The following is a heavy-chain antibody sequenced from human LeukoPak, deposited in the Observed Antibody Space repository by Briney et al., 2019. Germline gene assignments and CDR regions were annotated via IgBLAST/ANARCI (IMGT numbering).Heavy chain of an antibody. Sequence: GGSLRLSCAASGXTFSDYYMAWIRQAPGKGLEWVLYVSNSFSYINYADSVKGRFTISRDNAKNSLYLQMNSLRAEDTAVYYCAKDHGFFSSGWNPLFDYWGQGTLVTVSS. D-gene: IGHD6-19*01. CDR2: VSNSFSYI. CDR1: GXTFSDYY. CDR3: AKDHGFFSSGWNPLFDY. V-gene: IGHV3-11*05. J-gene: IGHJ4*02.